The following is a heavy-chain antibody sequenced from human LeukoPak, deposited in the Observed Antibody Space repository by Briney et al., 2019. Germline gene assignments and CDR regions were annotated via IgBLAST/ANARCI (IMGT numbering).Heavy chain of an antibody. CDR2: ISGSGDST. CDR1: GFTFSRYD. Sequence: PGGSLRLSCAASGFTFSRYDMSWVRQAPGKGLEWVSAISGSGDSTHYADSVKGRFTISRDNSKSTLYLQMDSLRAEDTAVYYCAKDSSAYGGPDAFDIWGQGTMVTVSS. J-gene: IGHJ3*02. CDR3: AKDSSAYGGPDAFDI. D-gene: IGHD4-23*01. V-gene: IGHV3-23*01.